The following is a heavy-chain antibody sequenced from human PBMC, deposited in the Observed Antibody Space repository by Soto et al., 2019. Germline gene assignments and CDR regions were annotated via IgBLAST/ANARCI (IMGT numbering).Heavy chain of an antibody. J-gene: IGHJ4*02. CDR3: ARDPHPPLFAF. CDR2: INAYNGKT. CDR1: GYTFTNYG. Sequence: QVQLVQSGAEVKKPGASVKVSCKASGYTFTNYGISWVRQAPGQGLEWLGWINAYNGKTNYAQKVEDRFTMTTDTSTRTAYMELRNLKSDDTAVYYCARDPHPPLFAFWGQGTLVTVSS. V-gene: IGHV1-18*01.